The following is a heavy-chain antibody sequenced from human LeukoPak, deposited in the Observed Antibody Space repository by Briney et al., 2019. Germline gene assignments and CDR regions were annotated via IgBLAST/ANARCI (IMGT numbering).Heavy chain of an antibody. D-gene: IGHD1-26*01. CDR3: TRGGATPFDY. J-gene: IGHJ4*02. V-gene: IGHV3-74*01. CDR2: VKSDGSST. Sequence: TGGSLRLSCAASGFTFSSYWMHWVRQAPGKGLVWVSRVKSDGSSTNYADSVKGRFTISRDNAKNTLYLQMHSLRAEDAAVYYCTRGGATPFDYWGQGTLVTVSS. CDR1: GFTFSSYW.